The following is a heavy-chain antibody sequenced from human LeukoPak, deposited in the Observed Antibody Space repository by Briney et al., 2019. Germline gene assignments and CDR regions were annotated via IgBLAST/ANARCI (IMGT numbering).Heavy chain of an antibody. Sequence: PGRSLRLSCAASGFTFDDFVIHWVRQVPGKGLEWVSNITWNSGDVAYADSVKGRFTISRDNAKNSLYLQMNNLRADDTALYFCAKDLRGTGAFDMWGQGTVVTVSS. V-gene: IGHV3-9*01. CDR2: ITWNSGDV. J-gene: IGHJ3*02. CDR1: GFTFDDFV. CDR3: AKDLRGTGAFDM. D-gene: IGHD3-10*01.